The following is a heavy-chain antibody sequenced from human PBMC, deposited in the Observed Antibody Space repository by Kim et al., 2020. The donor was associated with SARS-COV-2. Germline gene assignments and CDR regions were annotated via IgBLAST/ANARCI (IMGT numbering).Heavy chain of an antibody. CDR3: AKAGSGWSLYYYGMDV. CDR2: ISWNSGSI. V-gene: IGHV3-9*01. J-gene: IGHJ6*02. CDR1: GFTFDDYA. D-gene: IGHD6-19*01. Sequence: GGSLRLSCAASGFTFDDYAMHWVRQAPGKGLEWVSGISWNSGSIGYADSVKGRFTISRDNAKNSLYLQMNSLRAEDTALYYCAKAGSGWSLYYYGMDVWGRGTTVTVSS.